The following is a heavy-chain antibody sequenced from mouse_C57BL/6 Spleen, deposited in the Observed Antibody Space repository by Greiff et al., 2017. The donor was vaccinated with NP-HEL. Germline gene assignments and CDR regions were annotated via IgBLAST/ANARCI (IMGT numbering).Heavy chain of an antibody. CDR3: ARSSYYYGSSYGDAMDY. J-gene: IGHJ4*01. Sequence: VQLQESGAELAKPGASVKLSCKASGYTFTSYWMHWVKQRPGQGLEWIGYINPSSGYTKYNQKFKDKATLTANKTSSTAYMQLSSLTYEDSAVYDCARSSYYYGSSYGDAMDYWGQGTSVTVSS. CDR1: GYTFTSYW. V-gene: IGHV1-7*01. CDR2: INPSSGYT. D-gene: IGHD1-1*01.